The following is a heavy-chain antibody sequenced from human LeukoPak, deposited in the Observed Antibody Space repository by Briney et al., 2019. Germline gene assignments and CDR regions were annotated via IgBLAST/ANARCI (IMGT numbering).Heavy chain of an antibody. D-gene: IGHD3-16*02. J-gene: IGHJ1*01. CDR1: GGSISSSSYY. CDR3: ARQVPIDDYVWGSYRSPPEYFQH. V-gene: IGHV4-39*01. CDR2: IYYSGST. Sequence: SETLSLTCTVSGGSISSSSYYWGWLRQPPGQGLEWIVSIYYSGSTYYNPSLKRRVTISVDTSKNQCSLQLSSVTAADTAVYYCARQVPIDDYVWGSYRSPPEYFQHWGQGTLVTGSS.